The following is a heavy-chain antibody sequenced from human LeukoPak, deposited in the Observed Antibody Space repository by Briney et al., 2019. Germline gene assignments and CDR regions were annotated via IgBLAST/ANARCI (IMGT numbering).Heavy chain of an antibody. CDR3: AKDTERVYYYDSSGYSPWFDP. J-gene: IGHJ5*02. V-gene: IGHV3-23*01. CDR2: ISGSGGST. CDR1: GFTFSSYA. Sequence: GGSLRLSCAASGFTFSSYAMSWVRQAPGKGLEWVSAISGSGGSTYYADSVKGRFTISRDNSKNTLYLQMNSLRAEDTAVYYCAKDTERVYYYDSSGYSPWFDPWGQATLVTVSS. D-gene: IGHD3-22*01.